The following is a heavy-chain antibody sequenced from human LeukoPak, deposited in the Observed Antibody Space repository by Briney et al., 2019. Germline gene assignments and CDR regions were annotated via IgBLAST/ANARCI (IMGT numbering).Heavy chain of an antibody. V-gene: IGHV3-23*01. CDR2: ITGNGGNR. CDR1: GFTFSTYA. Sequence: GGSLRLSCAASGFTFSTYAMSWVRQAPGKGLEWVAGITGNGGNRYYADAVKGRFTISRDNSRSTVYLQVNSLRAEDTALYYCAKDKSSSSSGWYLSDYWGQGTLVTVSS. D-gene: IGHD6-19*01. CDR3: AKDKSSSSSGWYLSDY. J-gene: IGHJ4*02.